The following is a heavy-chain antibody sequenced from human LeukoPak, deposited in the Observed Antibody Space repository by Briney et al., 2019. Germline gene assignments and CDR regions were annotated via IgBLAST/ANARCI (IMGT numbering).Heavy chain of an antibody. CDR2: IASDGSST. CDR1: GFTFSSYW. D-gene: IGHD4-23*01. CDR3: ARGRPHGNDY. V-gene: IGHV3-74*01. J-gene: IGHJ4*02. Sequence: AGSLRLSCAASGFTFSSYWMNWVRQAPGKGLVWVSRIASDGSSTTYADSVKGRFSISRDNAKNTLYLQMNSLRVEDTAVYYCARGRPHGNDYWGQGTLVTVSS.